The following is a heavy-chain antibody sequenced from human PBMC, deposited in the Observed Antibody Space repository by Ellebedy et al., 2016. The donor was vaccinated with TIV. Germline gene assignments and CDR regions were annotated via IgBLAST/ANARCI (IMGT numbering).Heavy chain of an antibody. CDR1: GYTFTGNY. V-gene: IGHV1-2*02. CDR2: LNVASTET. J-gene: IGHJ4*02. Sequence: AASVKVSCKASGYTFTGNYIHWVRQAPGQGLEWMGWLNVASTETNYEQRFRDRVTMTRDTSISTAYMDLSRLTSDDTAVYYCARSVMKVVTAAPLGYWGQGTLVTVSS. CDR3: ARSVMKVVTAAPLGY. D-gene: IGHD3-22*01.